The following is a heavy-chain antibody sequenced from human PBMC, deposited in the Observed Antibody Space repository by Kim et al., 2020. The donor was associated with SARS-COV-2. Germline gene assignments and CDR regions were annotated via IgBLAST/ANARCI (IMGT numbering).Heavy chain of an antibody. Sequence: SETLSLTCTVSGGSISSSSYYWGWIRQPPGKGLEWIGSIYYSGSTYYNPSLKSRVTISVDTSKNQFSLKLGSVTAADTAIYYCACRYYSRGDYWGQGGLVTVSS. CDR3: ACRYYSRGDY. J-gene: IGHJ4*02. V-gene: IGHV4-39*01. CDR1: GGSISSSSYY. D-gene: IGHD3-22*01. CDR2: IYYSGST.